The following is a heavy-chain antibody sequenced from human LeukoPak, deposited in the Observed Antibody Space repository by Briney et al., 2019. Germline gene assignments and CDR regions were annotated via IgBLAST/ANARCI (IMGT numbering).Heavy chain of an antibody. CDR1: GFTFSSYG. CDR2: ISYDGSNK. D-gene: IGHD5-12*01. CDR3: AKVLSNYDPDDY. Sequence: PGGSLRLSCAASGFTFSSYGMHWVRQAPGKGLEWVAVISYDGSNKYYADSVKGRFTISRDNSKNTLYLQMNSLRAEDTAVYYCAKVLSNYDPDDYWGQGTLVTVSS. V-gene: IGHV3-30*18. J-gene: IGHJ4*02.